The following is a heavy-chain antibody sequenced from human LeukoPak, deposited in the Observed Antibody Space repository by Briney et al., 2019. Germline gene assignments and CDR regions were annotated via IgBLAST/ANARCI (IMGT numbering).Heavy chain of an antibody. Sequence: GGSLRLSCAASGFTFSSYAMSWVRQAPGKGLEWVSAISGSGGSTYYADSVKGRFTISRDNSKNTLYLQMNSLRAEDTAVYYCARAGAARFCFDYWGQGTLVTVSS. CDR1: GFTFSSYA. V-gene: IGHV3-23*01. J-gene: IGHJ4*02. CDR2: ISGSGGST. D-gene: IGHD3-3*01. CDR3: ARAGAARFCFDY.